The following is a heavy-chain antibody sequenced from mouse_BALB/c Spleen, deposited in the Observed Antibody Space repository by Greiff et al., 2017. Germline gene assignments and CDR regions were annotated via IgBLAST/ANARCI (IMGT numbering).Heavy chain of an antibody. J-gene: IGHJ4*01. V-gene: IGHV5-17*02. CDR1: GFTFSSFG. CDR2: ISSGSSTI. Sequence: EVKVVESGGGLVQPGGSRKLSCAASGFTFSSFGMHWVRQAPEKGLEWVAYISSGSSTIYYADTVKGRFTISRDNPKNTLFLKMTSLRSEDTAMYYCAISGYGYAMDYWGQGTSVTVSS. CDR3: AISGYGYAMDY. D-gene: IGHD1-2*01.